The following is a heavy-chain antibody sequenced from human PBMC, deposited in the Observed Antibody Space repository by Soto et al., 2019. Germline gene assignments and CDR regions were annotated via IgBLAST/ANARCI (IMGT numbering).Heavy chain of an antibody. CDR2: INHSGST. J-gene: IGHJ4*02. V-gene: IGHV4-34*01. D-gene: IGHD3-10*01. Sequence: QVQLQQWGAGLLKPSETLSLTCAVYGGSFSGYYWSWIRQPPGKGLEWIGEINHSGSTNYNPSLKIRVTISVDTSKNQFSLMLSSVTAADTAVYYCARGRGLAMVRGVPFDYWGQGTLVTVSS. CDR1: GGSFSGYY. CDR3: ARGRGLAMVRGVPFDY.